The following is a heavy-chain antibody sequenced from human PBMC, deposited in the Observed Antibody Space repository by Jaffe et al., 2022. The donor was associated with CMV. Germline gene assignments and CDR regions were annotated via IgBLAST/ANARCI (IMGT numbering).Heavy chain of an antibody. CDR2: IKSKPDGGTT. V-gene: IGHV3-15*02. CDR3: TTERSGYDWASSYYSYYMDV. Sequence: EVQLVESGGALVKPGGSLRLTCAASGSIFTNAWMSWVRQAPGKGLEWVGRIKSKPDGGTTDYAAPVKGRFTISRDDSKNTLYLQMNSLNTEDTAVYYCTTERSGYDWASSYYSYYMDVWGKGTTVTVSS. CDR1: GSIFTNAW. J-gene: IGHJ6*03. D-gene: IGHD5-12*01.